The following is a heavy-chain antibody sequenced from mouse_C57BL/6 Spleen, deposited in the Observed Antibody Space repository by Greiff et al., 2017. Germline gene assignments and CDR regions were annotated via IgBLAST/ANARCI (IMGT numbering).Heavy chain of an antibody. Sequence: QVQLQQPGAELVMPGASVKLSCKASGYTFTSYWMHWVKQRPGQGLEWIGEIDPSDSYTNYNQKFKGKSTLTVDKSSSTAYMQLSSLTSEDSAVYYCARRGARTGGYYFGYWGQGTTLTVSS. CDR1: GYTFTSYW. CDR2: IDPSDSYT. CDR3: ARRGARTGGYYFGY. V-gene: IGHV1-69*01. J-gene: IGHJ2*01. D-gene: IGHD3-1*01.